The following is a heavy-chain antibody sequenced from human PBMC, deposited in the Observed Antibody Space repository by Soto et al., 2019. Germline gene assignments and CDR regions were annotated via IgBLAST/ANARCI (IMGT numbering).Heavy chain of an antibody. D-gene: IGHD3-9*01. CDR3: ARVSLRYFDWLPPGAFDI. J-gene: IGHJ3*02. Sequence: ASVKVSCKASGYTFTSYSMHWVLQAPGQRLEWMGWINAGNGNTKYSQKFQGRVTITRDTSASTAYMELSSLRSEDTAVYYCARVSLRYFDWLPPGAFDIWGQGTMVTVSS. V-gene: IGHV1-3*01. CDR2: INAGNGNT. CDR1: GYTFTSYS.